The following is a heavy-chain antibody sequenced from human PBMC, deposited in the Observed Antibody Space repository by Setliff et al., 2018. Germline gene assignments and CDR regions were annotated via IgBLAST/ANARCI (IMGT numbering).Heavy chain of an antibody. V-gene: IGHV3-30*01. Sequence: GGSLRLSCEASGFAFSNYGIHWVRQAPGKGLEWVTFISYDGSYTNYADSVKGRFTISGDNSKNTLYLQMNSLRVEDTAIYYCARASTTRWYVVGHFDPWGRGTLVTVSS. CDR1: GFAFSNYG. D-gene: IGHD2-2*01. CDR2: ISYDGSYT. J-gene: IGHJ2*01. CDR3: ARASTTRWYVVGHFDP.